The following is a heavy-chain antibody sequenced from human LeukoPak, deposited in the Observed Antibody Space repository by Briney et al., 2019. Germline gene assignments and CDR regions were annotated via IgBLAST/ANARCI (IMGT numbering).Heavy chain of an antibody. Sequence: TSETLSLTCTVSGGSISSYYWSWIRQPPGKGLEWIGYIYCSGNTNYNPSLKSRVTISVDTSKNQSSLKLSSVTAADTAVYYCARVGSGWFYYFDYWGQGTLVTVSS. J-gene: IGHJ4*02. D-gene: IGHD6-19*01. V-gene: IGHV4-59*01. CDR2: IYCSGNT. CDR1: GGSISSYY. CDR3: ARVGSGWFYYFDY.